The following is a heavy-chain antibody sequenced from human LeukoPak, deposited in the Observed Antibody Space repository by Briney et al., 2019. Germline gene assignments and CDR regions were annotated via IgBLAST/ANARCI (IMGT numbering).Heavy chain of an antibody. D-gene: IGHD3-22*01. CDR3: ARGTSNRQYYYDSSGYYRFDW. V-gene: IGHV4-39*01. CDR1: GGSISSSSYY. Sequence: SETLSLTCTVSGGSISSSSYYWGWIRQPPGEGLDWIGSIHYSGGTYYNPSLKSRVTISVDTSKNQFSLKLSSVTAADTAVYYCARGTSNRQYYYDSSGYYRFDWWGQGTLVTVSS. J-gene: IGHJ4*02. CDR2: IHYSGGT.